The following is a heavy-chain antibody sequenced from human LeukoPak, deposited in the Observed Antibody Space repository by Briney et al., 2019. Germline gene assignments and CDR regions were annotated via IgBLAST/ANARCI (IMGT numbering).Heavy chain of an antibody. D-gene: IGHD3-9*01. CDR1: GDSITNSY. CDR3: ARSYSILTGYYYFDY. CDR2: IYSSGST. Sequence: SETLSLTCSVSGDSITNSYWSWIRQPAGKGLEWIGRIYSSGSTNYNPSLKSRVTMSVDTSKNQFSLKLTSVTAADTAVYYCARSYSILTGYYYFDYWGQGTLVTVSS. J-gene: IGHJ4*02. V-gene: IGHV4-4*07.